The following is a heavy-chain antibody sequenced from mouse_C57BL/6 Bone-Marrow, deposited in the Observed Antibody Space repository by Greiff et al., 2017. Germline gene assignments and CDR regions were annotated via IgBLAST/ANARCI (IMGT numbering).Heavy chain of an antibody. CDR2: IDPEDGET. V-gene: IGHV14-2*01. CDR3: ARLTGNWYFDV. CDR1: GFNIKDYY. Sequence: DVHLVESGAELVKPGASVKLSCTASGFNIKDYYMHWVKQRTEQGLEWIGRIDPEDGETKYAPKFQGKATITADTSSNTAYLQLSSLTSEDTAVYYCARLTGNWYFDVWGTGTTVTVSS. J-gene: IGHJ1*03. D-gene: IGHD4-1*01.